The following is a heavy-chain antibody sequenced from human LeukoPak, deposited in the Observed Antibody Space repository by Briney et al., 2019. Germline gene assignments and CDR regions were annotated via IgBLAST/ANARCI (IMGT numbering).Heavy chain of an antibody. CDR2: IYYSGST. D-gene: IGHD2-15*01. CDR3: ARDLVAFDY. CDR1: GGSISSYY. J-gene: IGHJ4*02. V-gene: IGHV4-59*12. Sequence: SETLSLTCTVSGGSISSYYWSWIRQPPGKGLEWIGYIYYSGSTNYNPSLKSRVTISVDTSKNQFSLKLSSVTAADTAVYYCARDLVAFDYWGQGALVIVSS.